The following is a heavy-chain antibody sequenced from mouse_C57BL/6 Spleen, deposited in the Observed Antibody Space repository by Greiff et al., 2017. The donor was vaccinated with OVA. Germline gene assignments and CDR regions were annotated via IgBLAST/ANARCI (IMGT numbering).Heavy chain of an antibody. V-gene: IGHV2-2*01. CDR2: LWSGGST. J-gene: IGHJ3*01. CDR1: GFSLTSYG. CDR3: ARNSGYYGSGFAY. Sequence: VQLVESGPGLVQPSQSLSITCTVSGFSLTSYGVHWVRQSPGKGLEWLGVLWSGGSTDYNAAFISRLSISKDNSKSQVFFKMNSLQADDTAIYYCARNSGYYGSGFAYWGQGTLVTVSA. D-gene: IGHD1-1*01.